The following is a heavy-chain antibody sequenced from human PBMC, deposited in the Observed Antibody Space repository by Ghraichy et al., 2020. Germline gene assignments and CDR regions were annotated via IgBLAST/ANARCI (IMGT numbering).Heavy chain of an antibody. CDR2: INPNSGGT. V-gene: IGHV1-2*02. J-gene: IGHJ6*02. CDR3: ARDHADDIWSGYPHYYGMDV. CDR1: GYTFTGYY. Sequence: ASVKVSCKASGYTFTGYYMHWVRQAPGQGLEWMGWINPNSGGTNYAQKFQGRVTMTRDTSISTAYMELSRLRSDDTAVYYCARDHADDIWSGYPHYYGMDVWGQGTTVTVSS. D-gene: IGHD3-3*01.